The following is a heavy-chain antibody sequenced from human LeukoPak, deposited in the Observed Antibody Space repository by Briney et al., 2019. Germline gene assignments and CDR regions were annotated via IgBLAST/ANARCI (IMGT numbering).Heavy chain of an antibody. CDR3: ARQGTYSSAIGMGY. Sequence: ASVKVSCKASGYTFNNHYMYYVRQAPGQGLEWMGVINPSGGSTSYAQKFQGRVTMTRDTSTRTVYMEVNSLRSEDTAVYYCARQGTYSSAIGMGYWGQGTLVTVSS. D-gene: IGHD6-19*01. V-gene: IGHV1-46*02. CDR1: GYTFNNHY. CDR2: INPSGGST. J-gene: IGHJ4*02.